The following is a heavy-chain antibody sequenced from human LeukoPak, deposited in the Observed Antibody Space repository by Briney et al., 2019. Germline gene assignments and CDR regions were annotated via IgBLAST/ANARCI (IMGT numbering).Heavy chain of an antibody. V-gene: IGHV3-21*01. Sequence: GGSLRLSCSASGFTFSSYTMNWVRQAPGKGLEWVSSITGGGDDTYYTDSLKGRFTISRDNAKKSLYLQMNSLRAEDTAVYYCARDSDVHCSGGRCTNFDYWGQGILVTVSS. CDR1: GFTFSSYT. CDR3: ARDSDVHCSGGRCTNFDY. CDR2: ITGGGDDT. D-gene: IGHD2-15*01. J-gene: IGHJ4*02.